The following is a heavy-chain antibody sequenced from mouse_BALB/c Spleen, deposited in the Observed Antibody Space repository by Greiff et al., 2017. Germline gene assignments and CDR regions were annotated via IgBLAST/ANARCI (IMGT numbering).Heavy chain of an antibody. CDR2: INPSSGYT. V-gene: IGHV1-4*01. Sequence: VQLQQSGAELARPGASVKMSCKASGYTFTSYTMHGVKQRPGQGLEWIGYINPSSGYTNYNQKFKDKATLTADKSSSTAYMQLSSLTSEDSAVYYCARYEGGYYGGFAYWGQGTLVTVSA. CDR1: GYTFTSYT. D-gene: IGHD1-1*01. J-gene: IGHJ3*01. CDR3: ARYEGGYYGGFAY.